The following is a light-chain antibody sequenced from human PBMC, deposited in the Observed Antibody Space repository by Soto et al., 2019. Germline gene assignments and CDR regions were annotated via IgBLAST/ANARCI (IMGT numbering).Light chain of an antibody. CDR3: HQSGRPLCT. CDR2: GAS. Sequence: SCRASRSVSSSYLAWYQQKPGQAPRLLIYGASSRATGIPDRFSCSFSGTDFTLTLSTLEAEDLRSYHCHQSGRPLCTFGHGTKVDIK. J-gene: IGKJ1*01. V-gene: IGKV3-20*01. CDR1: RSVSSSY.